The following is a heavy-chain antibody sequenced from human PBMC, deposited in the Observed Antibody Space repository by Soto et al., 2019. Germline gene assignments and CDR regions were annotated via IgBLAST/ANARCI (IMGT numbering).Heavy chain of an antibody. CDR2: TYYRSKWYN. D-gene: IGHD1-20*01. CDR3: ARDPGITGTTYYYYYGMDV. V-gene: IGHV6-1*01. Sequence: PSQTLSLHCAISGDSVSSNSAAWNWIRQSPSRGLEWLGRTYYRSKWYNDYAVSVKSRITINPDTSKNQFSLPMNSVTPEDTAVYYCARDPGITGTTYYYYYGMDVWGQGTTVTVSS. CDR1: GDSVSSNSAA. J-gene: IGHJ6*02.